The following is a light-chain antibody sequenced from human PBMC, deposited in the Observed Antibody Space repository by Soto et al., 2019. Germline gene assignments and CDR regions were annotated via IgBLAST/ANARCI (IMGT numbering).Light chain of an antibody. V-gene: IGKV1-39*01. CDR3: QQRYSMPLT. CDR2: EAS. J-gene: IGKJ3*01. Sequence: DIQMTQSPSSLSASVGDRVTITCRGSQSISSHLNWYQQKPGKAPQLLIYEASSLQGGVPSRFSGSGSGTDFTLTISRLQADDFAIYYCQQRYSMPLTFGPGTRVDIK. CDR1: QSISSH.